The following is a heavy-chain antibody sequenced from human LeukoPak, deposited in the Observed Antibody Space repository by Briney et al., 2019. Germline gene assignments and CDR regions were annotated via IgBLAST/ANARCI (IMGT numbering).Heavy chain of an antibody. CDR2: IGDST. Sequence: PGGSLRLSCAASGFTFSSYAMTWVRQAPGKGLEWVSAIGDSTYSADSVKGRFTISRDTSRNTLYLQMNSVSADDTAIYYCAKDPSPYSANWFDPWGQGTLVTVSS. CDR1: GFTFSSYA. D-gene: IGHD3-16*01. V-gene: IGHV3-23*01. CDR3: AKDPSPYSANWFDP. J-gene: IGHJ5*02.